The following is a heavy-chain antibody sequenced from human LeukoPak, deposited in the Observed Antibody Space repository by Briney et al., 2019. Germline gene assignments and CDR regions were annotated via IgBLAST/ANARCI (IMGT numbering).Heavy chain of an antibody. J-gene: IGHJ5*02. CDR2: IYSGGST. V-gene: IGHV3-53*01. D-gene: IGHD2-2*02. CDR3: ARVVPAAIGLNWFDP. CDR1: GFTVSHNY. Sequence: GGSLRLSCAASGFTVSHNYMSWVRQAPGKGLEWVSLIYSGGSTYYADSVKGRFTISRDNSKNTLYLQMNSLRVEDMAVYYCARVVPAAIGLNWFDPWGQGTLVTVSS.